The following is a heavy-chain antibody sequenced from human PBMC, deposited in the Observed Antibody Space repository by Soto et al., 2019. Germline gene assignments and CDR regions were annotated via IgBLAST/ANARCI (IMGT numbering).Heavy chain of an antibody. CDR2: IYYSGSS. V-gene: IGHV4-61*01. Sequence: PSETLSLTCTVSGGSVSSGSYYWSWIRQPPGKGLEWIGYIYYSGSSNYNPSLKSRVTISVDTSKNQFSLKLSSVTAADTAVYYCARYDSSGSRSFELDYWGQGTLVTVPQ. D-gene: IGHD3-22*01. CDR1: GGSVSSGSYY. CDR3: ARYDSSGSRSFELDY. J-gene: IGHJ4*02.